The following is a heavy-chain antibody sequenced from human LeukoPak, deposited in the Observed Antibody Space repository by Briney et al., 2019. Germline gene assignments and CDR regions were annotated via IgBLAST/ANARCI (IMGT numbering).Heavy chain of an antibody. D-gene: IGHD2-2*01. J-gene: IGHJ6*02. Sequence: GGSLRLSCAASGFTFSSYGMHWVRQAPGKGLEWVAVIWYDGSNKYYADSVKGRFTISRDNSKNTLYLQMNSLRAEDTAVYYCARDFGYCSSTSCIGYYYYGMDVWGQGTTVTVSS. V-gene: IGHV3-33*01. CDR1: GFTFSSYG. CDR2: IWYDGSNK. CDR3: ARDFGYCSSTSCIGYYYYGMDV.